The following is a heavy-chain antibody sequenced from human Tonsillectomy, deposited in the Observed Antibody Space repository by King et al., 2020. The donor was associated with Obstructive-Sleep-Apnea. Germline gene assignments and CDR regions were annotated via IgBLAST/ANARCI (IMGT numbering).Heavy chain of an antibody. V-gene: IGHV4-39*07. Sequence: QLQESGPGLVKPSETLSLTCTVSGGSISSSSYYWGWIRQPPGKGLEWIGTIYYSGSTYYNPSLKSRVTISVDTSKNQFSLKVSSVTAADTAVYYCARGYDILTGGPNWFDPWGQGTLVTVSS. CDR2: IYYSGST. CDR1: GGSISSSSYY. D-gene: IGHD3-9*01. CDR3: ARGYDILTGGPNWFDP. J-gene: IGHJ5*02.